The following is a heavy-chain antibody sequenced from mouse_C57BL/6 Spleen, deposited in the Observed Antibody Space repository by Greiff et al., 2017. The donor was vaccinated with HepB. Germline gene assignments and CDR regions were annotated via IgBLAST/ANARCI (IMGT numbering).Heavy chain of an antibody. J-gene: IGHJ1*03. D-gene: IGHD1-1*01. Sequence: EVQGVESGGGLVQPGGSLSLSCAASGFTFTDYYMSWVRQPPGKALEWLGFIRNKANGYTTEYSASVKGRFTISRDNSQSILYLQMNALRAEDSATYYCASHYYYGSSYWYFDVWGTGTTVTVSS. V-gene: IGHV7-3*01. CDR3: ASHYYYGSSYWYFDV. CDR1: GFTFTDYY. CDR2: IRNKANGYTT.